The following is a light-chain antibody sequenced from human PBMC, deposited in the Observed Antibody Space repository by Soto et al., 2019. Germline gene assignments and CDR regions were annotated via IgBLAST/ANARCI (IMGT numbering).Light chain of an antibody. CDR2: GAS. Sequence: ETVMTQSPATLSVSPGERATLSCRASQSVFSNLAWYQQKPGQAPRLLTYGASTRATGIPARFSGSGSGTEFTLTISSLQSEDFAVYYCQQYNNWPPLTFGGGTKVEIK. CDR1: QSVFSN. V-gene: IGKV3-15*01. CDR3: QQYNNWPPLT. J-gene: IGKJ4*01.